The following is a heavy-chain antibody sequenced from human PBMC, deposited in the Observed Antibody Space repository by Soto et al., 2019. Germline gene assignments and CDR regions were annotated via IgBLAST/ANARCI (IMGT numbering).Heavy chain of an antibody. CDR1: GYTFTSYY. CDR3: ARDARSSSWYKGGYYFDY. V-gene: IGHV1-46*03. D-gene: IGHD6-13*01. CDR2: INPSGGST. Sequence: ASVKVSCKASGYTFTSYYMHWVRQAPGQGLEWMGIINPSGGSTSYAQKFQGRVTMTRDTSTSTVYMELSSLRSEDTAVYYCARDARSSSWYKGGYYFDYWGQGTLVTVSS. J-gene: IGHJ4*02.